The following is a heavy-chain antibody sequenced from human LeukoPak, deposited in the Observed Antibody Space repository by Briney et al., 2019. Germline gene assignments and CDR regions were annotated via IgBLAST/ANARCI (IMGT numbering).Heavy chain of an antibody. CDR2: INPNSGGT. V-gene: IGHV1-2*02. CDR3: ARGTYYYDSSGYYYWFDP. J-gene: IGHJ5*02. D-gene: IGHD3-22*01. Sequence: ASVKVSCKASGYTFTSYYMHWVRQAPGQGLEWMGWINPNSGGTNYAQKFQGRVTMTRDTSISTAYMELSRLRSDDTAVYYCARGTYYYDSSGYYYWFDPWGQGTLVTVSS. CDR1: GYTFTSYY.